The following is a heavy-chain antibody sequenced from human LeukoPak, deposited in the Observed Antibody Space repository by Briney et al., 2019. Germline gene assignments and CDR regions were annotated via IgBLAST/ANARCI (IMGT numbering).Heavy chain of an antibody. CDR3: ASLRLGELSFTDY. CDR1: GFPFTNYA. V-gene: IGHV3-23*01. D-gene: IGHD3-16*02. J-gene: IGHJ4*02. Sequence: GGSLRLSCAASGFPFTNYAIEWVRQAPGKGLEWVSGISASGGTTHYADSVKGRFTISRDNSKNTLYLRMNSLRAEDTAVYYCASLRLGELSFTDYWGQGTLVTVSS. CDR2: ISASGGTT.